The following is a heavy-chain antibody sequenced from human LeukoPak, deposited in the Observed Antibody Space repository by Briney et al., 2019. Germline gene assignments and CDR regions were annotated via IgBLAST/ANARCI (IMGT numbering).Heavy chain of an antibody. V-gene: IGHV3-23*01. D-gene: IGHD3-10*01. J-gene: IGHJ4*02. CDR2: ICGSGAKT. CDR1: AFTFSTSA. Sequence: PGGSLRLSCAASAFTFSTSAMTWVRRAPEKGLEWVASICGSGAKTYYAGSVRGRFTISRDNSKNTLYLQMNRLRVEDTAVYYCAKILSGVTILWGQGTLVSVSS. CDR3: AKILSGVTIL.